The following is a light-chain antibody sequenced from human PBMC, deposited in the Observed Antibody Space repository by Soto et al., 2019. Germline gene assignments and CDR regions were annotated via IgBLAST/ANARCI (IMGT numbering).Light chain of an antibody. CDR3: SSYAGSNILV. CDR2: EVT. V-gene: IGLV2-8*01. J-gene: IGLJ3*02. CDR1: SSDVGGYNY. Sequence: QSALTQPPSASGSPGQSVTISCTGTSSDVGGYNYVSWYQQHPGKVPKLMIYEVTKRPSGVPDRFSGSKSGNTASLTVSGLLAEDGADYYCSSYAGSNILVFGGGTKVTVL.